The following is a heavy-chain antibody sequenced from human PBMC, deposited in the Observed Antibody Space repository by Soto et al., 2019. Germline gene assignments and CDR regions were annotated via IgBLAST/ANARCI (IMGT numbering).Heavy chain of an antibody. CDR3: ARTTAVPNSLRSRYFFDY. V-gene: IGHV4-39*07. D-gene: IGHD4-17*01. Sequence: PSETLSLTCTVSGGSISSSSYYWGWIRQPPGKGLEWIGSIYYSGSTYYNPSPKSRVTISVDTSKNQFSLRLSSVTTADTALYYCARTTAVPNSLRSRYFFDYWGQGTLVTVSS. CDR2: IYYSGST. CDR1: GGSISSSSYY. J-gene: IGHJ4*02.